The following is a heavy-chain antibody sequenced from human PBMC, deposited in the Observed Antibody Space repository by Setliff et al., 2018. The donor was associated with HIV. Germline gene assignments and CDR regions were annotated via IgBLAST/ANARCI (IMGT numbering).Heavy chain of an antibody. CDR3: ARWGSGSYERVFDY. Sequence: HRGSLRLSCAASGFRFRSYWMSWVRQAPGKGLESVANVKQDGTETLYVDSVKGRFTISRDNANNLVYLQMNSLRVEDTAVYFCARWGSGSYERVFDYWGQGMLVTVSS. J-gene: IGHJ4*02. D-gene: IGHD1-26*01. V-gene: IGHV3-7*01. CDR2: VKQDGTET. CDR1: GFRFRSYW.